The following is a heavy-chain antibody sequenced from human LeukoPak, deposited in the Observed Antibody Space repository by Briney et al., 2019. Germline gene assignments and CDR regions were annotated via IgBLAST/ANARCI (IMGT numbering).Heavy chain of an antibody. CDR3: AKDLGGEGGSGFPGQ. CDR2: ISGSGGDT. V-gene: IGHV3-23*01. Sequence: GGCLRLSCTASGFTFSTYSMTWARQAPGKGPEWVSAISGSGGDTYYANSVKGRFTIYRDNSKNTLYLQMNGLRAEDTAIYYCAKDLGGEGGSGFPGQWGQGTLVTVSS. CDR1: GFTFSTYS. D-gene: IGHD3-10*01. J-gene: IGHJ4*02.